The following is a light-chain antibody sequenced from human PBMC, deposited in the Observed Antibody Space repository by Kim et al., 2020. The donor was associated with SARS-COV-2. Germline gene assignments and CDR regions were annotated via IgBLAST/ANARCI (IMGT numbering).Light chain of an antibody. CDR2: EDN. V-gene: IGLV6-57*03. J-gene: IGLJ2*01. CDR3: QSYDSSNHRV. Sequence: KTLTISCARSSGSIASNYVQWYQQRPGSAPTTVIYEDNQRPSGVPDRFSGSIDSSSNSASLTISGLKTEDEADYYCQSYDSSNHRVFGGGTQLTVL. CDR1: SGSIASNY.